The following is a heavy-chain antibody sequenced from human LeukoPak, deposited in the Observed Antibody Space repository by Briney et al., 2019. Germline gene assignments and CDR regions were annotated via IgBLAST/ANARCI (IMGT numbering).Heavy chain of an antibody. CDR2: ISYDGSNK. V-gene: IGHV3-30-3*01. CDR1: GFTFSSYA. D-gene: IGHD1-26*01. Sequence: GGSLRLSCAASGFTFSSYAMHWVRQAPGRGLEWVAVISYDGSNKYYADSVKGRFTISRDNSKNTLYLQMNSLRAEDTAVYYCARDLWEPPRGYYFDYWGQGTLVTVSS. J-gene: IGHJ4*02. CDR3: ARDLWEPPRGYYFDY.